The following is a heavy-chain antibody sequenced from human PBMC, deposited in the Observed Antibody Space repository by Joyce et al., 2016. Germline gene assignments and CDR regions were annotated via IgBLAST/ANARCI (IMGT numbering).Heavy chain of an antibody. CDR1: GFIFSDYW. D-gene: IGHD3-3*01. J-gene: IGHJ6*02. V-gene: IGHV3-7*03. Sequence: EVQLVESGGGLVQPGGSLRLSCAASGFIFSDYWVCWVRQVPGKGLEWVASIKDDGSAKKYVASVKGRFTISRDNAKNSVYLQMNSLRAGDTAVYYCARRLTIFGVAGWGYGMDVWGQGTTVTVSS. CDR2: IKDDGSAK. CDR3: ARRLTIFGVAGWGYGMDV.